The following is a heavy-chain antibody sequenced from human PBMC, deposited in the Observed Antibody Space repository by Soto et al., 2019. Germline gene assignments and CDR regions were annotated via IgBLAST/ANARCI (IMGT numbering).Heavy chain of an antibody. Sequence: PGGSPRLSCAASGFTFSSYGMHWVRQAPGKGLEWVAVIWYDGSNKYYADSVKGRFTISRDNSKNTLYLQMNSLRAEDTAVYYCARDLTYYYDSSGYYPPYENVWGQGTTVTVSS. CDR1: GFTFSSYG. CDR2: IWYDGSNK. CDR3: ARDLTYYYDSSGYYPPYENV. D-gene: IGHD3-22*01. J-gene: IGHJ6*02. V-gene: IGHV3-33*01.